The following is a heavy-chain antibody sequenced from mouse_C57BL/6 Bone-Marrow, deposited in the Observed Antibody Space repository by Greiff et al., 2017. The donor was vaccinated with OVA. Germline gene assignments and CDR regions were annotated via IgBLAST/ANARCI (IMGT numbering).Heavy chain of an antibody. J-gene: IGHJ3*01. D-gene: IGHD2-1*01. Sequence: VQLQQSGSELRSPGSSVKLSCKDFDSEVFPIAYMSWVRQKPGHGFEWIGGILPSIGRTIYGEKFEDKATLDADTLSNTAYLELNSLTSEDSAIYYCARPGGNYEAWFAYWGQGTLVTVSA. CDR3: ARPGGNYEAWFAY. V-gene: IGHV15-2*01. CDR2: ILPSIGRT. CDR1: DSEVFPIAY.